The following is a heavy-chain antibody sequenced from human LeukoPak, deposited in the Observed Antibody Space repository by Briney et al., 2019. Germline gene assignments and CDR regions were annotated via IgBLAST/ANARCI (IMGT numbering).Heavy chain of an antibody. CDR3: ARDGLWIQNAFDV. CDR2: ITYSGST. J-gene: IGHJ3*01. D-gene: IGHD5-18*01. Sequence: SETLSLTCTVSGGSISSSSYYWGWIRQPPGKGLEWIGSITYSGSTYYNVSLKSRITISVDTSKNQFSLKTSSVTAADTAVYYCARDGLWIQNAFDVWGQGTMVTVSS. V-gene: IGHV4-39*07. CDR1: GGSISSSSYY.